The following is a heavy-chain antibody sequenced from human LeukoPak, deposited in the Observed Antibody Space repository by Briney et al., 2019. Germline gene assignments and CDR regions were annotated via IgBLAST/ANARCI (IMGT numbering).Heavy chain of an antibody. J-gene: IGHJ4*02. V-gene: IGHV3-23*01. CDR3: AKGYCSDGSCSYYFDH. CDR1: GFTFSSYA. D-gene: IGHD2-15*01. CDR2: ISGSGGST. Sequence: PGGSLRLSCAASGFTFSSYAMSWVRQAPGKGLEWVSAISGSGGSTYYADSVKGRFTISRDNARNTLYLQMNSLRAEDMAIYWCAKGYCSDGSCSYYFDHWGLGTLVTVSS.